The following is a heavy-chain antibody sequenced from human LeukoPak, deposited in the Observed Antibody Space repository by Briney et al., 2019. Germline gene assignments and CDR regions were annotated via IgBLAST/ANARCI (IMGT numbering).Heavy chain of an antibody. CDR3: ARHFTYYYDSSGYPRDAFDI. Sequence: PSQTLSLTCTVSGGSISGYYWSWIRQSPGKGLEWIAYIHYSGSTNYNPSLKSRVTMSVDTSKNQFSLKLSSVTAADTAVYYCARHFTYYYDSSGYPRDAFDIWGLGTMVTVSS. D-gene: IGHD3-22*01. CDR1: GGSISGYY. V-gene: IGHV4-59*08. J-gene: IGHJ3*02. CDR2: IHYSGST.